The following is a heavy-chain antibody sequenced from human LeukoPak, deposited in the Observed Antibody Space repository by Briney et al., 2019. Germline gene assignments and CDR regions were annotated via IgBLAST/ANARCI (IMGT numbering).Heavy chain of an antibody. CDR3: ARDQVLAMIGVLQGAFDI. CDR2: IKEDGSEK. D-gene: IGHD3-22*01. CDR1: GFTFSRYW. J-gene: IGHJ3*02. Sequence: GGSLRLSCAASGFTFSRYWMSWVREAPGKGLEGVANIKEDGSEKYYVDSVKGRFTISRDNAKKSLYLQMNSLRAEDTAVYYCARDQVLAMIGVLQGAFDIWGQGTMVTVSS. V-gene: IGHV3-7*01.